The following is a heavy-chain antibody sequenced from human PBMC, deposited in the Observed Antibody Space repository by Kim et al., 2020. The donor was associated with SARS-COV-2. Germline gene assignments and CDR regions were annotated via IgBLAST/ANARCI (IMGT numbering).Heavy chain of an antibody. Sequence: GGSLRLSCAASGFTFSSYGMHWVRQAPGKGLEGVAVIWYDGSNKYYADSVKGRFTISRDNSKNTLYLQMNSLRAEDTAVYYCARASMTTVNLFDPWGQGTLVTVSS. CDR3: ARASMTTVNLFDP. CDR1: GFTFSSYG. CDR2: IWYDGSNK. D-gene: IGHD4-4*01. J-gene: IGHJ5*02. V-gene: IGHV3-33*01.